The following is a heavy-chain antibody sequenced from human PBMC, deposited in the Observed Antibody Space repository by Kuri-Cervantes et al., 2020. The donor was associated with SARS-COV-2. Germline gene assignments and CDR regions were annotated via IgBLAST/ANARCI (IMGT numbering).Heavy chain of an antibody. CDR1: GFTFSDYS. V-gene: IGHV3-74*01. CDR2: IKSDGSST. J-gene: IGHJ4*02. CDR3: ARAVSGGNSHYDF. D-gene: IGHD4-23*01. Sequence: GESLKISCAVSGFTFSDYSMHWVRQSPGRGLVWVSRIKSDGSSTSYADSVEGRFTISRDNAKNTLYLQMNSLRAEDTAVYYCARAVSGGNSHYDFWGQGALVTVSS.